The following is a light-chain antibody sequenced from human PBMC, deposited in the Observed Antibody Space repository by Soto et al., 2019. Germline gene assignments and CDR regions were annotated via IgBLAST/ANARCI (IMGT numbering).Light chain of an antibody. CDR1: QSVLSSSNTKNY. CDR3: QQYDNASGA. Sequence: DIVMTQSPDSLAVSLGERATINCKSSQSVLSSSNTKNYFAWCQQKSGQPPKLLISWASTRESGVPDRVSGSGSETDFTLSIISLQAEEVAVYNCQQYDNASGAFGQWTKVEIK. V-gene: IGKV4-1*01. CDR2: WAS. J-gene: IGKJ1*01.